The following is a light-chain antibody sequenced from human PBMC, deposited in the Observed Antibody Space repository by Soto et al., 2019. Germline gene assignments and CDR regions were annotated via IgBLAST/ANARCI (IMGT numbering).Light chain of an antibody. J-gene: IGKJ5*01. CDR2: DAS. CDR1: QSVSSY. CDR3: QQRSNWTLT. V-gene: IGKV3-11*01. Sequence: EILLTQSPATLSFSPWERSTLSCRASQSVSSYLAWYQKKPGQAPRLLIYDASNRPTDIPARLSGSGYGTDLTITISSIEHEDFAVYYCQQRSNWTLTFGQGTRLEIK.